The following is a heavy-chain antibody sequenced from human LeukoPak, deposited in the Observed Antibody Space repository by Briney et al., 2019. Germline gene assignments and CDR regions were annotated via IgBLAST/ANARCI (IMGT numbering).Heavy chain of an antibody. J-gene: IGHJ5*02. CDR1: GFTFSNSD. CDR2: VSWNGSRT. CDR3: VRKQYYYDSSGKTP. V-gene: IGHV3-35*01. Sequence: GGSLRLSCAASGFTFSNSDMNWVHQAPGKRLEWVSGVSWNGSRTHYADSVKGRFIISRDDSRNTLYLQTNSLRAEDTAVYYCVRKQYYYDSSGKTPWGQGTLVTVSS. D-gene: IGHD3-22*01.